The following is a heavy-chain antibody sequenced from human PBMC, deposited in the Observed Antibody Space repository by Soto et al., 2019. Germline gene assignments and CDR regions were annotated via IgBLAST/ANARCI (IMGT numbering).Heavy chain of an antibody. D-gene: IGHD6-13*01. CDR1: GYSFTSYW. J-gene: IGHJ6*02. CDR2: IYPGDSDT. Sequence: GESLKISCKGSGYSFTSYWIGWVRQMPGKGLEWMGIIYPGDSDTRYSPSFQGQATISADKSISTAYLQWSSLKASDTAMYYCASRIAAAGPGYYGMDVWGQGTTVTVSS. V-gene: IGHV5-51*01. CDR3: ASRIAAAGPGYYGMDV.